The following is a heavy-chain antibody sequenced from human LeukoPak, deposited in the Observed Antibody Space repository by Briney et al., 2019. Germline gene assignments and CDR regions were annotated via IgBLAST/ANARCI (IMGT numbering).Heavy chain of an antibody. V-gene: IGHV1-8*01. J-gene: IGHJ3*02. CDR1: GYTFTSYD. D-gene: IGHD6-19*01. CDR2: MNPNSGNT. CDR3: AAAVAGTDAFDI. Sequence: ASVKVSRKASGYTFTSYDINWVRQATGQGLEWMGWMNPNSGNTGYAQKFQGRVTMTRNTSISTAYMELSSLRSEDTAVYYCAAAVAGTDAFDIWGQGTMVTVSS.